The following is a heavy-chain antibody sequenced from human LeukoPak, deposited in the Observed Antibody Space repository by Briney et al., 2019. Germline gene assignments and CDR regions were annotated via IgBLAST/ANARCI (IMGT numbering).Heavy chain of an antibody. CDR2: IYFTGST. J-gene: IGHJ6*02. D-gene: IGHD3/OR15-3a*01. CDR3: ARDRTYSMSLQYYGLDV. V-gene: IGHV4-59*01. CDR1: GGSMRRYY. Sequence: PSETLSLTCTISGGSMRRYYWSWIRQPPGKILKWIGYIYFTGSTYYHPSLKSRATISIDMSKNQFSLRLSSVTAADTAVYYCARDRTYSMSLQYYGLDVWGQGTTVTVSS.